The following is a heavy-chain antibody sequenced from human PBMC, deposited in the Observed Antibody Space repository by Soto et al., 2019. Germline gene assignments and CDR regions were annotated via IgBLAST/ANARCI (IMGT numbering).Heavy chain of an antibody. Sequence: QVQLVQSGAEVKKPGASVKVSCKASGYTFTSYGISWVRQAPGQGLEWMGWISAYNGNTNYAQKLQGRVTMTTDTSTSTAYMELRRLRSDDTAVYYCARDLAILTCYYDRLLDYWGQGTLVTVSS. D-gene: IGHD3-9*01. CDR3: ARDLAILTCYYDRLLDY. J-gene: IGHJ4*02. V-gene: IGHV1-18*01. CDR1: GYTFTSYG. CDR2: ISAYNGNT.